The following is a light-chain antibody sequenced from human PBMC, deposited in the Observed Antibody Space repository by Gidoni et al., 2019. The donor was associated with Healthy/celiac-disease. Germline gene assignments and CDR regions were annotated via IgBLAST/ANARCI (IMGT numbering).Light chain of an antibody. CDR1: SSAVGGYNY. J-gene: IGLJ2*01. CDR2: EVS. CDR3: SSYTSSSTVV. V-gene: IGLV2-14*01. Sequence: QSALTQPASVSGSPGQSITISCTVPSSAVGGYNYVSWYQQHPGKAPKLMIYEVSNRPSGVSNRFSGSKSGNTASLTISGLQAEDEADYYCSSYTSSSTVVFGGGTKLTVL.